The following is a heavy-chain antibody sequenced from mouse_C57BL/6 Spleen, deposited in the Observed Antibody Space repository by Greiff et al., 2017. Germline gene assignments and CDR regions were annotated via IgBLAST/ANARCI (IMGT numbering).Heavy chain of an antibody. CDR1: GYTFTDYE. CDR3: SYSNPYFGD. CDR2: IDPETGGT. J-gene: IGHJ2*01. Sequence: QVQLQQSGAELVRPGASVTLSCKASGYTFTDYEMHWVKQTPVHGLEWIGAIDPETGGTAYNQKFKGKAILTADKSSSTAYMELRSLTSEDSAVYYCSYSNPYFGDWGQGTTLTVSS. D-gene: IGHD2-5*01. V-gene: IGHV1-15*01.